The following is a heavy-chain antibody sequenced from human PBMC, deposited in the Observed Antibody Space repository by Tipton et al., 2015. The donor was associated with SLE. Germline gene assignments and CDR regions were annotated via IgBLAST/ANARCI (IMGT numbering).Heavy chain of an antibody. J-gene: IGHJ4*02. Sequence: SLRLSCTDSAFTMSDYYMAWIRQAPGKGLEWISYISSSGGIIYYADSVKGRFTISRDNANNSVYLHMNSLRTEDTALYFCARAIAPGSSRISDYWGQGTLVSVSS. D-gene: IGHD6-13*01. CDR1: AFTMSDYY. CDR2: ISSSGGII. CDR3: ARAIAPGSSRISDY. V-gene: IGHV3-11*04.